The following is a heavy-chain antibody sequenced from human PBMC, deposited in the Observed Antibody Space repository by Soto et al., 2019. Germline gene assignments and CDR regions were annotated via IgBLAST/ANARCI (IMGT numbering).Heavy chain of an antibody. V-gene: IGHV4-30-4*01. CDR1: GDSISSGDYY. CDR2: IYYSGST. J-gene: IGHJ6*02. Sequence: PSETLSLTCSVSGDSISSGDYYWSWIRQPPGKGLEWIGYIYYSGSTYYNPSLKSRVTISVDTSKNQFSLNLSSVTAADTAVYYCASDNWAPVGGMDVRGQGTTVTV. D-gene: IGHD7-27*01. CDR3: ASDNWAPVGGMDV.